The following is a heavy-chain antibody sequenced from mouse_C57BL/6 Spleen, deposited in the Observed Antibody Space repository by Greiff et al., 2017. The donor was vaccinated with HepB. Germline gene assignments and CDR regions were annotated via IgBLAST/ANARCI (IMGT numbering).Heavy chain of an antibody. J-gene: IGHJ3*01. CDR3: ARQIDSSRFAY. V-gene: IGHV5-9*01. Sequence: EVKLVESGGGLVKPGGSLKLSCAASGFTFSSYTMYWVRQTPEKRLEWVATISGGGGNTYYPDSVKGRFTISRDNAKNTLYLQMSSLRSEDTALYYCARQIDSSRFAYWGQGTLVTVSA. D-gene: IGHD3-2*02. CDR1: GFTFSSYT. CDR2: ISGGGGNT.